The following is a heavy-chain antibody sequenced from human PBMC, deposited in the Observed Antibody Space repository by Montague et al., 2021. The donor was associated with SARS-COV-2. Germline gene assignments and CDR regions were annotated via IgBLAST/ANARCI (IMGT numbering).Heavy chain of an antibody. CDR3: ARTPRGVRYFYGVDV. D-gene: IGHD3-10*01. Sequence: SETLSLTCTVSGDSISDYYWSWIRQPPGMGLEWIGYIFRSGATNYNPPLRSRVIISLDTSKSQFSLRLSSATAADTAIYYCARTPRGVRYFYGVDVWGQGTTVTVSS. CDR1: GDSISDYY. V-gene: IGHV4-59*01. J-gene: IGHJ6*02. CDR2: IFRSGAT.